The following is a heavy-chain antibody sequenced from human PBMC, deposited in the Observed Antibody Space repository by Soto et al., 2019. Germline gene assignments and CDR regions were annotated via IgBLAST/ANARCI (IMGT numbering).Heavy chain of an antibody. J-gene: IGHJ5*02. CDR2: INPNSGGT. D-gene: IGHD5-12*01. Sequence: ASVKASSKASGYTFTGYYMHWVRQAPGQGLEWMGWINPNSGGTNYAQKFQGWVTMTRDTSISTAYMELSRLTSDDTAVYYCARDNDRTEMATITGYNWFDPWGQGTLVTVSS. CDR3: ARDNDRTEMATITGYNWFDP. V-gene: IGHV1-2*04. CDR1: GYTFTGYY.